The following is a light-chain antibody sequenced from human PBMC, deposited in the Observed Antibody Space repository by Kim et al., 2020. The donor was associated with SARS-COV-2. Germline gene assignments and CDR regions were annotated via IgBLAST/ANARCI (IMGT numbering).Light chain of an antibody. J-gene: IGKJ4*01. Sequence: LPPGERATLSCRASQSINNNYLAWYQHKPGQGPRPLIYGASSRATGISDRFSGSGSGTDFTLTISRLEPEDFAVYYCQQYDSSLLTFGGGTKLEI. CDR2: GAS. CDR1: QSINNNY. CDR3: QQYDSSLLT. V-gene: IGKV3-20*01.